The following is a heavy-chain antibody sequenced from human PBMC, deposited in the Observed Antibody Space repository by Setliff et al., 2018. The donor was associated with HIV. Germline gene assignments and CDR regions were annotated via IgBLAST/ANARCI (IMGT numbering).Heavy chain of an antibody. D-gene: IGHD2-21*02. J-gene: IGHJ4*02. V-gene: IGHV4-4*09. CDR1: DASINSYY. Sequence: KPSETLSLTCTVSDASINSYYWNWIRQPPGKGLEWIGYIYTSGSTNYNPSLKSRVTISLDTSKNQFSLKLTSVTAADTAVYYCARLSGDYYYFDYWGQGTLVTVSS. CDR2: IYTSGST. CDR3: ARLSGDYYYFDY.